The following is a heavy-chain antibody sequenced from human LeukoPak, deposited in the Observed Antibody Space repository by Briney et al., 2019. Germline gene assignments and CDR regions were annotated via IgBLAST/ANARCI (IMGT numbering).Heavy chain of an antibody. CDR2: IYYSGST. CDR1: GGSISSYY. D-gene: IGHD2-15*01. V-gene: IGHV4-59*01. Sequence: PSETLSLTCTVSGGSISSYYWSWIRQPPGKGLEWIGYIYYSGSTNYNPSLKSRVTISVDTSKNQFSLKLSSVTAADTAVYYCARGNSGGRFYYFDYWGQGTLVTVSS. CDR3: ARGNSGGRFYYFDY. J-gene: IGHJ4*02.